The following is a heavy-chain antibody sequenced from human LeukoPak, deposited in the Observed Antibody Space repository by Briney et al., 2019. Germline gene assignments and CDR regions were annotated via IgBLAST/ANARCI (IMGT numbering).Heavy chain of an antibody. J-gene: IGHJ2*01. CDR1: GGSISSYY. V-gene: IGHV4-59*08. CDR3: ARPLGNGYSYWYFDL. Sequence: PSETLSLTCTVSGGSISSYYWNWIRQPPGKGLEWIGYIYYSGSTNYNPSLRSRVIISVDTSKNQFSLKLSSVTAADTAVYYCARPLGNGYSYWYFDLWGRGTLVTVSS. CDR2: IYYSGST. D-gene: IGHD5-24*01.